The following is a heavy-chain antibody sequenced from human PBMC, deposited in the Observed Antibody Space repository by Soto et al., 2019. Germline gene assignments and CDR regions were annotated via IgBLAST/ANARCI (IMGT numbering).Heavy chain of an antibody. Sequence: QVQLVQSGAEVKKPGSSVKVSCKASGGTVSSYAISWVRQAPGQGLEWMGGIIPIFGTANYAQKFQGRVTITADESTSTAYMELSSLRSEDAAVYYCARGDVEKLSEPADDYYFYGMDVWGQGNTVTVSS. CDR2: IIPIFGTA. V-gene: IGHV1-69*01. CDR3: ARGDVEKLSEPADDYYFYGMDV. CDR1: GGTVSSYA. J-gene: IGHJ6*02. D-gene: IGHD3-3*01.